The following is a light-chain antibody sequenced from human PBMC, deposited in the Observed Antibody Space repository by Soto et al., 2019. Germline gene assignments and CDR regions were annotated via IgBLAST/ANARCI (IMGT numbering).Light chain of an antibody. J-gene: IGKJ2*01. CDR2: GAS. V-gene: IGKV3-15*01. CDR3: HQYNNWPPYT. Sequence: EIVMTQSPATLSVFPGERATLSCRASQSISTNLAWYQQKPGRAPRLLIYGASARATGIPARFSGSGSGTEFTLTISSQQSEDFAVYYCHQYNNWPPYTFGQGTKLEIK. CDR1: QSISTN.